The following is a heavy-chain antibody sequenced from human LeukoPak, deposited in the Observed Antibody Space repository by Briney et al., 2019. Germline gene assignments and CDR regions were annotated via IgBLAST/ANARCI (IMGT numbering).Heavy chain of an antibody. V-gene: IGHV3-23*01. J-gene: IGHJ4*02. CDR2: ISGSGGTT. CDR3: SKALYDSSGYYYPSFDY. CDR1: GFTFSSYA. Sequence: GGSLRLSCAASGFTFSSYAMSWVRQAPGKGRECVSAISGSGGTTYYADSVKGRFAISRDNSKNTLYLQMNTLRAEDTAVYYRSKALYDSSGYYYPSFDYWGQGTLVTVSS. D-gene: IGHD3-22*01.